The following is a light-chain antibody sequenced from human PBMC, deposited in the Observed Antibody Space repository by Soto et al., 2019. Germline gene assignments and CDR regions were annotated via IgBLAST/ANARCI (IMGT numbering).Light chain of an antibody. CDR2: AAS. Sequence: DIQLTQSPSSLSASVGDRVTITCRASQRISTYLNWYQQKPGKAPKLLIYAASNLQSGVPSRFGGSGSGTEFTLTISSLQPEDFATYYCHQSYTTPPLTFGGGTKVEIK. V-gene: IGKV1-39*01. J-gene: IGKJ4*01. CDR3: HQSYTTPPLT. CDR1: QRISTY.